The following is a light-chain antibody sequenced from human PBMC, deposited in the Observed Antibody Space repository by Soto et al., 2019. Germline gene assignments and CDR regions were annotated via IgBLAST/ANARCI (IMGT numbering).Light chain of an antibody. V-gene: IGLV3-21*02. CDR2: DGS. Sequence: ELTQPPSVSVAAGQTARITCGGNNIGIYSVHWYQQRPGQAPVLVVYDGSDRPSGIPERFSGSSSGNTATLTIGRVEAADEADYYCQVWDNNGGHNYVFGTGTKVTV. CDR3: QVWDNNGGHNYV. J-gene: IGLJ1*01. CDR1: NIGIYS.